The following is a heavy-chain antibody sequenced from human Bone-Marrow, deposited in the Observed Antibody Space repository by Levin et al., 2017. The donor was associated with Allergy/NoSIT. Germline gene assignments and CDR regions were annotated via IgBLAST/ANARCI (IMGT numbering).Heavy chain of an antibody. CDR3: ARGSPKLKNSRWYSDY. Sequence: GESLKISCQASGYIFSTYALNWVRQAPGQGLEWMGWINTDTGNPTYAQGFTGRFDFSLDTSVSTAYLQISSLKAEDTAVYYCARGSPKLKNSRWYSDYWGQGTLVTVSS. D-gene: IGHD6-13*01. J-gene: IGHJ4*02. CDR1: GYIFSTYA. CDR2: INTDTGNP. V-gene: IGHV7-4-1*02.